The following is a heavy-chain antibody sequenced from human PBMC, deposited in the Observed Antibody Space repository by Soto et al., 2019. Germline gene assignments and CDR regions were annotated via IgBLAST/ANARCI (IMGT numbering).Heavy chain of an antibody. V-gene: IGHV4-34*01. CDR3: ARGRTVVTYTQRKNYYYYGMDV. CDR1: GGSFSGYY. Sequence: QVQLQQWGAGLLKPSETLSLTCAVYGGSFSGYYWSWIRQPPGKGLEWIGEINHSGSTNYNPSLKSRVTISVDTSKNQFSLKLSSVTAADTAVYYCARGRTVVTYTQRKNYYYYGMDVWGQGTTVTVSS. D-gene: IGHD2-15*01. CDR2: INHSGST. J-gene: IGHJ6*02.